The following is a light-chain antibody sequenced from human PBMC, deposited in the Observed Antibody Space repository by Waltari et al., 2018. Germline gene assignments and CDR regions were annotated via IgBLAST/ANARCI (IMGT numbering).Light chain of an antibody. J-gene: IGKJ5*01. CDR1: QSVLYSSDNRNY. V-gene: IGKV4-1*01. CDR2: WAS. Sequence: DIVMTQSPDSLAVSLGDRATINCTSSQSVLYSSDNRNYLAWYQQKPGQPPKLLIYWASTPGSGVPDRFSGSGSGTDFTLTISSLQAEDVAVYYCHHYYIPPLTFGQGTRLEIK. CDR3: HHYYIPPLT.